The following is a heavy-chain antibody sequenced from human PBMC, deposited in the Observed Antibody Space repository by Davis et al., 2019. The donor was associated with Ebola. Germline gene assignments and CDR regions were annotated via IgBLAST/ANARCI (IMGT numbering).Heavy chain of an antibody. Sequence: MPSETLSLTCTVSGGSISGYYWSWIWQPPGKGLEWIGYIFYTGSTNYNPSLKSRVTISLDTSKNQFSLKLSSVTAADTAVYYCARGPQLERYDYWGQGTLVTVSS. CDR3: ARGPQLERYDY. V-gene: IGHV4-59*13. D-gene: IGHD1-1*01. CDR1: GGSISGYY. J-gene: IGHJ4*02. CDR2: IFYTGST.